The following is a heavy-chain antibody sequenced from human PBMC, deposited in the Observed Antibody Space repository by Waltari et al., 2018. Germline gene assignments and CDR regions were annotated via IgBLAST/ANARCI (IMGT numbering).Heavy chain of an antibody. Sequence: QLQLQESGPGLVKPSETLSLTCTVSGGSISSSSYYWGWNRQPPGKWLEWIGSIYYRGCTYYNPSLKSRVTISVDTSKNQFSLKLSSVTAADTAVYYCARPLITMVRGATDGMDVWGQGTTVTVSS. CDR1: GGSISSSSYY. V-gene: IGHV4-39*01. CDR2: IYYRGCT. CDR3: ARPLITMVRGATDGMDV. J-gene: IGHJ6*02. D-gene: IGHD3-10*01.